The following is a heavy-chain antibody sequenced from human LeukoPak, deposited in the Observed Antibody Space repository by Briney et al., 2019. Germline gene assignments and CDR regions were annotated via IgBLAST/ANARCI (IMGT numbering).Heavy chain of an antibody. V-gene: IGHV4-4*02. CDR2: IYHSGST. Sequence: PSETLSLTCAVSGGSISSSNWWSWVRQPPGKGLEWIGEIYHSGSTNYNPSLKSRVTISVDKSKNQFSLKLSSVTAADTAVYYCARDRGIDSSGWYEFDPWGQGTLVTVSS. CDR3: ARDRGIDSSGWYEFDP. J-gene: IGHJ5*02. D-gene: IGHD6-19*01. CDR1: GGSISSSNW.